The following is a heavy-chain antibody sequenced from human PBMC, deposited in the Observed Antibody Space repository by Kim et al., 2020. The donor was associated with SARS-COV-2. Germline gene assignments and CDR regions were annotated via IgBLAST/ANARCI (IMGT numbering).Heavy chain of an antibody. Sequence: YGDSVQGRFTISRDNDKNTVYLEMTSLRAEDTGVYYCVRDGNFGNFDYWAQGAQVTVSS. CDR3: VRDGNFGNFDY. V-gene: IGHV3-74*01. J-gene: IGHJ4*02. D-gene: IGHD3-3*01.